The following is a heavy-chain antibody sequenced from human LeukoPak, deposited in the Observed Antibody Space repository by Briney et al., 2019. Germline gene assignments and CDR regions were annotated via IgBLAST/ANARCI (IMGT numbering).Heavy chain of an antibody. J-gene: IGHJ4*02. D-gene: IGHD4-23*01. Sequence: SGRSLRLSCAASGFTFTSYTFHWVRQAPGKGLEWVSVISHDGSNTYNADSVKGRFTFSRDNSKNTLYLQMNSLRAEDTAVYYCARDVDYGGRLDNWGQGTLVTVSS. CDR1: GFTFTSYT. V-gene: IGHV3-30-3*01. CDR2: ISHDGSNT. CDR3: ARDVDYGGRLDN.